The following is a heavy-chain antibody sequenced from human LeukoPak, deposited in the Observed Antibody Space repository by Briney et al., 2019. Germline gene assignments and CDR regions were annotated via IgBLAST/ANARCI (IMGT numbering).Heavy chain of an antibody. CDR1: GFTFSSYS. CDR3: ARSSITGFDY. CDR2: ISSSSSYI. Sequence: GGSLRLSCAASGFTFSSYSMNWVRQAPGKGLEWVSSISSSSSYIYYADLVKGRFTISRDNAKNSLYLQMNSLRAEDTAVYYCARSSITGFDYWGQGTLVTVSS. V-gene: IGHV3-21*01. J-gene: IGHJ4*02. D-gene: IGHD1-14*01.